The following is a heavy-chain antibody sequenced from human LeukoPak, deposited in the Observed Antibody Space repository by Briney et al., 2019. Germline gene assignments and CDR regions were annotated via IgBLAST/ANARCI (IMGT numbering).Heavy chain of an antibody. J-gene: IGHJ4*02. CDR2: IIPILGIA. V-gene: IGHV1-69*04. D-gene: IGHD6-19*01. CDR3: ARELVAGPFDY. Sequence: ASVKVSCKASGGTFSSYAISWVRQAPGQGLEWMGRIIPILGIANYAQKFQGRVTITADKSTSTAYMELSSLRSEDTAVYYCARELVAGPFDYWGQGTLVTVSS. CDR1: GGTFSSYA.